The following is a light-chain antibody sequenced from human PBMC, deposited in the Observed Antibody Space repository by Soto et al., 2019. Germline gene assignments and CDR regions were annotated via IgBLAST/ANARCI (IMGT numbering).Light chain of an antibody. J-gene: IGLJ1*01. Sequence: QSVLTQPPSACGTPGQGVTISCSGSSSNIGGYDVHWYQHLPGTAPKVLIYRNDQRPSGVPDRFSGSKSGASASLAISGLRSEDEADYYCAVWDASLSGHVFGNGTKVTVL. V-gene: IGLV1-47*01. CDR2: RND. CDR1: SSNIGGYD. CDR3: AVWDASLSGHV.